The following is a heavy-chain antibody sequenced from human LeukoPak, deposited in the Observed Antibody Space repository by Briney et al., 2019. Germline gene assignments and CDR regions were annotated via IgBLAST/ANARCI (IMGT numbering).Heavy chain of an antibody. Sequence: ASVKVSCKASGYTFTVYYMHWVRQAPGQGLEWMGWINPNSGGTNYAQKFQGRVTMTRDTSISTAYAELSRLRSDDTVVYYCARAYYDFWSGYYLWVAENYYMDVWGKGTTVTVSS. V-gene: IGHV1-2*02. CDR2: INPNSGGT. J-gene: IGHJ6*03. CDR3: ARAYYDFWSGYYLWVAENYYMDV. CDR1: GYTFTVYY. D-gene: IGHD3-3*01.